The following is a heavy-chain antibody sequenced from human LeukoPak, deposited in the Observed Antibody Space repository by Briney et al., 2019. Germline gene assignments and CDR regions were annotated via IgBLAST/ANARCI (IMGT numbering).Heavy chain of an antibody. CDR1: GYTFTSYG. Sequence: ASVKVSCKASGYTFTSYGISWVRQAPGQGLEWMGWISAYNGNTNYAQKLQGRVTMTTDTSTSTAYMELSSLRSEDTAVYYCARDPHYYDFWSGYRPYYFDYWGQGTLVTVSS. D-gene: IGHD3-3*01. CDR3: ARDPHYYDFWSGYRPYYFDY. J-gene: IGHJ4*02. CDR2: ISAYNGNT. V-gene: IGHV1-18*01.